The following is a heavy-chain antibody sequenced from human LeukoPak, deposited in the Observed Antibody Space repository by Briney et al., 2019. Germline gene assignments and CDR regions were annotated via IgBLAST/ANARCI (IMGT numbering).Heavy chain of an antibody. D-gene: IGHD1-26*01. CDR2: ISYDGSNK. CDR1: GFTFSSYA. CDR3: ARDLGGSRDY. Sequence: GGSLRLSCAASGFTFSSYAMHWVRQAPGKGLEWVAVISYDGSNKYYADSVKGRFTISRDNAKNTLYLQMNSLRAEDTAVYYCARDLGGSRDYWGQGTLVTVSS. V-gene: IGHV3-30*04. J-gene: IGHJ4*02.